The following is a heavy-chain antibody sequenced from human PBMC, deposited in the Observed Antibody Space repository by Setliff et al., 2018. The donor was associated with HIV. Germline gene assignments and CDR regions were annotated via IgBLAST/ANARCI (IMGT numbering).Heavy chain of an antibody. J-gene: IGHJ4*02. CDR1: GESFSAYY. D-gene: IGHD6-19*01. CDR3: ARLRRSSGWSFDY. Sequence: SETLSLTCAVYGESFSAYYWSWIRQPPGKGLEWIGQINHSGSTNYNPSLKTRVSISIDTSKNQFSLKLTSVTAADSAVYYRARLRRSSGWSFDYWAQGTLVTVSS. V-gene: IGHV4-34*01. CDR2: INHSGST.